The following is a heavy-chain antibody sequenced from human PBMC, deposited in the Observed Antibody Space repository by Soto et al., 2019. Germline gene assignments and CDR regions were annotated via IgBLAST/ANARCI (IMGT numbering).Heavy chain of an antibody. V-gene: IGHV1-2*02. D-gene: IGHD6-19*01. Sequence: ASAKVSCKASGYMFTGIYLHWVRQATGQGLEWMGWINPNNGVTTYAKNFQGRVTMTRDSSISTAYMELSSLRSDDTAVYFCAAAAIPVAGRHPDFWGQGTVVTVSS. J-gene: IGHJ4*02. CDR2: INPNNGVT. CDR3: AAAAIPVAGRHPDF. CDR1: GYMFTGIY.